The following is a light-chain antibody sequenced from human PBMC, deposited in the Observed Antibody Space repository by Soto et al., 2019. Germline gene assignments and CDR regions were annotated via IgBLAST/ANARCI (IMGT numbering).Light chain of an antibody. CDR3: QQYGSSAPIT. CDR2: DAS. CDR1: QSVSSY. Sequence: EVVLTQSPATLSLSPGERATLSCRASQSVSSYLAWYQQKPGQAPRLLIYDASNRATGIPDRFSGSESETDFTLTISRLEPEDLALYYCQQYGSSAPITFGQGTRLEI. J-gene: IGKJ5*01. V-gene: IGKV3-20*01.